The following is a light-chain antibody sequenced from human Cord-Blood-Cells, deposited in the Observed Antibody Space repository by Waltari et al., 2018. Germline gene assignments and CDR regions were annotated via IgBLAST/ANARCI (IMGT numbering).Light chain of an antibody. J-gene: IGLJ2*01. CDR1: SSDVGSYNL. V-gene: IGLV2-23*03. CDR2: EGS. Sequence: QSALTQPASVSGSPGQSITISCTGTSSDVGSYNLVSWYQQHPGKAPKLMIYEGSKRPSGVSNRFSGSKSGNTASLTISGLQAEDEAEYYCCSYAGSSTFVVFGGGTKLTVI. CDR3: CSYAGSSTFVV.